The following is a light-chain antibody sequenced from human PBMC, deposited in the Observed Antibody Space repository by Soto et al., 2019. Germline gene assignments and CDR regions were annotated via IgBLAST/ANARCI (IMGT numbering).Light chain of an antibody. CDR1: QDISNY. CDR2: DAS. J-gene: IGKJ2*01. Sequence: DIPMTQSPSSLSASVGDRVTITCQASQDISNYLNWYQQKPGKAPKLLIYDASNLETGVPSRFSGSGSGTDFTFTISSQQPEDIATYYCQQYDNLPLYTFGQGTKLEIK. CDR3: QQYDNLPLYT. V-gene: IGKV1-33*01.